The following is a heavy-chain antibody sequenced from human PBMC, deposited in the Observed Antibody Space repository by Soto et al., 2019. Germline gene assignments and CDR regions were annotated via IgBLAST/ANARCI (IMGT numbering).Heavy chain of an antibody. CDR3: ARLPKGSLVTA. CDR2: ISSNSDTT. V-gene: IGHV3-48*02. Sequence: ESGGGLVYPGGSLRLSCVASGFRFSDHSMNWVRQAPGKGLQWISYISSNSDTTYYADSVKGRFTVSRDNAKNALFLQMNSLRDDDTATYYCARLPKGSLVTAWGQGVRVTVSS. CDR1: GFRFSDHS. D-gene: IGHD2-21*02. J-gene: IGHJ4*02.